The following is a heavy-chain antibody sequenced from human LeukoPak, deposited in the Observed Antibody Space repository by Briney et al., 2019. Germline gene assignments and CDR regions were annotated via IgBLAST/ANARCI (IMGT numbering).Heavy chain of an antibody. J-gene: IGHJ5*02. CDR1: GGSISRYY. CDR3: ARGDYDFWSGYQRWFDP. Sequence: SETLSLTCTVSGGSISRYYWSWIRQPPGKGLEWIGYIYYSGSTNYNPPLKSRVTISVDTSKNQFSLKLSSVTAADTAVYYCARGDYDFWSGYQRWFDPWGQGTLVTVSS. D-gene: IGHD3-3*01. V-gene: IGHV4-59*01. CDR2: IYYSGST.